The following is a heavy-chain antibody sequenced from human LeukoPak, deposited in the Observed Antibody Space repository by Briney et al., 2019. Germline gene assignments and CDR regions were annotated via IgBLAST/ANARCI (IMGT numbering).Heavy chain of an antibody. CDR3: AKGLRYNWNDALDY. D-gene: IGHD1-1*01. Sequence: PGGSLRLSCAASGFTFDDYAMHWVRQAPGKGLEWVSGISWNSGSIGYADSVKGRFTISRDNAKNSLYLQMNSLRAEDMALYYCAKGLRYNWNDALDYWGQGTLVTVSS. V-gene: IGHV3-9*03. J-gene: IGHJ4*02. CDR2: ISWNSGSI. CDR1: GFTFDDYA.